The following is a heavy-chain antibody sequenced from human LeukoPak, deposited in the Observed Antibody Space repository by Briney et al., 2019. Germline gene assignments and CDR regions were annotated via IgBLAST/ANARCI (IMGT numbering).Heavy chain of an antibody. D-gene: IGHD1-26*01. CDR3: ARDSQRSQYSGSYSSHAIATRSFDY. J-gene: IGHJ4*02. Sequence: EASVKVSCKASGYTFTGYYMHWVRQAPGQGLEWMGWINPNSGGTNYAQKFQGRVTMTRDTSISTAYMELSRLRSDDTAVYYCARDSQRSQYSGSYSSHAIATRSFDYWGQGTLVTVSS. V-gene: IGHV1-2*02. CDR1: GYTFTGYY. CDR2: INPNSGGT.